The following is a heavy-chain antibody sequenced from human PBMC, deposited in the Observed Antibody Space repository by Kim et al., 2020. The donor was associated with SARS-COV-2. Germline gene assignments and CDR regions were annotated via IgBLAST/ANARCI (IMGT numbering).Heavy chain of an antibody. CDR2: IWYDGSNK. D-gene: IGHD3-16*01. J-gene: IGHJ4*02. V-gene: IGHV3-33*01. Sequence: GGSLRHSCAASGFTFSSYGMHWVRQAPGKGLEWVAVIWYDGSNKYYADSVKGRFTISRDNSKNTLYLQMNSLRTEDTAVYYCERYPGGAYFDYWGQGTLVSVSS. CDR1: GFTFSSYG. CDR3: ERYPGGAYFDY.